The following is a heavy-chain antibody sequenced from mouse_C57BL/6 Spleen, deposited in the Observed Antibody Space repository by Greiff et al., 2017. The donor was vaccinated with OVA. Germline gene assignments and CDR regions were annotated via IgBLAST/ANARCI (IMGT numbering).Heavy chain of an antibody. J-gene: IGHJ2*01. CDR2: INPSSGYT. CDR3: AREGDGGYFDY. V-gene: IGHV1-4*01. CDR1: GYTFTSYT. D-gene: IGHD3-3*01. Sequence: QVQLQQSGADLARPGASVKMSCKASGYTFTSYTMHWVNQRPGQGLEWIGYINPSSGYTKYNQKFKDKATLTADKSSSTAYMQLSSLTSEDSAVYYCAREGDGGYFDYWGQGTTLTVSS.